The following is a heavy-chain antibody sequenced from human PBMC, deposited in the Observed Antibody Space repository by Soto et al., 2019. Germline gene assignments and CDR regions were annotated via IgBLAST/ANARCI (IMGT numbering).Heavy chain of an antibody. Sequence: ASVKVSCKTSGFTFTSHDIHWVRQATGQGLEWMGWMNTNTNSSDCAQRFQDRVTLTWNTSISTAYMEMRRLTFDDTAVYFCARELVEVDETTSLYLAPWGQGTQVTVSS. V-gene: IGHV1-8*01. CDR3: ARELVEVDETTSLYLAP. CDR1: GFTFTSHD. CDR2: MNTNTNSS. J-gene: IGHJ5*02. D-gene: IGHD2-21*01.